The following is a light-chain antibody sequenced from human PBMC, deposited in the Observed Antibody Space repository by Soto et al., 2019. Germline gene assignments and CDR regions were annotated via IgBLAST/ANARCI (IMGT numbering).Light chain of an antibody. Sequence: EIVLTQSPGILSLSPGERATLSCRASQKISNKYLAWYQQKPGRAPRLLNFGASTRATGIPDRFVGRGSGADFSLTISTLEPEDFAVYYCQQYDLAINFGPGTKVEIK. CDR3: QQYDLAIN. V-gene: IGKV3-20*01. CDR2: GAS. J-gene: IGKJ3*01. CDR1: QKISNKY.